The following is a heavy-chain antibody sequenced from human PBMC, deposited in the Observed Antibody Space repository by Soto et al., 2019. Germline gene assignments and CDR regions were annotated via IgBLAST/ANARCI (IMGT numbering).Heavy chain of an antibody. Sequence: EVQLVESGGGLVQPGGSLRLSCAASGFTFSSYWMHWVRQVPGKGLVWVSRINSDGSSTTHADSVRGRFTISRDNAKNTLYLQMHSLRAEDTAVYYCARDIVVVVATSDYGMDVWGQGTTVTVSS. CDR3: ARDIVVVVATSDYGMDV. CDR2: INSDGSST. J-gene: IGHJ6*02. D-gene: IGHD2-15*01. V-gene: IGHV3-74*01. CDR1: GFTFSSYW.